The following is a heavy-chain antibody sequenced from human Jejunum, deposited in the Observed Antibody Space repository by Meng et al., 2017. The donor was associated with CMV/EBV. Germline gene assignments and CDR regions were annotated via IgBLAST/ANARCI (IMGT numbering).Heavy chain of an antibody. CDR2: TDNDGSDT. D-gene: IGHD2-15*01. CDR3: ARDTPHNAFDP. V-gene: IGHV3-74*01. J-gene: IGHJ5*02. CDR1: GFIFNNYW. Sequence: SCEASGFIFNNYWIHWVRQPPGRGLVWLSRTDNDGSDTIYADSVKGRFTASRDNARNTLYLQMNNLTDEDTAVYYCARDTPHNAFDPWGQGTLVTVSS.